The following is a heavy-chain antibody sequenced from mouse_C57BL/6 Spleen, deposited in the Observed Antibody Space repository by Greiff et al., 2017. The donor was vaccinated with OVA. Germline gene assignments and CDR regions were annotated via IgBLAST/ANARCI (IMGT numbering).Heavy chain of an antibody. CDR3: ARHDYAMDY. V-gene: IGHV5-15*01. CDR1: GFTFSDYG. Sequence: DVMLVESGGGLVQPGGSLKLSCAASGFTFSDYGMAWVRQAPRKGPEWVAFISNLAYSIYYADTVTGRFTISRENAKNTLYLEMSSLRSEDTAMYYCARHDYAMDYWGQGTSVTVSS. CDR2: ISNLAYSI. J-gene: IGHJ4*01. D-gene: IGHD2-4*01.